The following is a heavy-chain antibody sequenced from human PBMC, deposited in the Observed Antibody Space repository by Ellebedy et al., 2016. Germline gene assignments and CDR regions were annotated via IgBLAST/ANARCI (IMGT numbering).Heavy chain of an antibody. CDR1: GCPISIYY. J-gene: IGHJ2*01. Sequence: SETLSLTCTAPGCPISIYYWSWTRQPPGKGLEWIGYMYYSGSTNYNPSFMSRVTISGDTFKIQFSLKLSSVTAADTAVYYCARQLLVGNTGYYFDHWGRGTLVTVSS. CDR2: MYYSGST. V-gene: IGHV4-59*08. D-gene: IGHD1-26*01. CDR3: ARQLLVGNTGYYFDH.